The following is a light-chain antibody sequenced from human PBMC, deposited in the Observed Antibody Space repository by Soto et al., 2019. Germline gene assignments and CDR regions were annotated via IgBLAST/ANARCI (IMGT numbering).Light chain of an antibody. Sequence: DIQMTQSPSTLSASVGDRVTITCRASQSISNWLAWYQQKPGKAPKLLIYKTSSLESGVPSRFSGSGSGTEFTLTISSLQPDDFATYYSQQYNSYSYTFGQGTKLEIK. CDR3: QQYNSYSYT. V-gene: IGKV1-5*03. CDR2: KTS. J-gene: IGKJ2*01. CDR1: QSISNW.